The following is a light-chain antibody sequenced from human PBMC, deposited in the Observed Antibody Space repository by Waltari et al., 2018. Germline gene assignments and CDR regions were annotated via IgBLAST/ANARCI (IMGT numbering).Light chain of an antibody. V-gene: IGLV1-40*01. J-gene: IGLJ2*01. CDR1: GSNIGAGYD. Sequence: QSVLTQPPSVSGAPGQRGTISCTGSGSNIGAGYDVHWYQGLQGKAPKLLINGNGNRPSGVPDRFSGSQFGSSASLAITGLQADDEADYYCQSYDSSLSGSVFGGGTKLTVL. CDR3: QSYDSSLSGSV. CDR2: GNG.